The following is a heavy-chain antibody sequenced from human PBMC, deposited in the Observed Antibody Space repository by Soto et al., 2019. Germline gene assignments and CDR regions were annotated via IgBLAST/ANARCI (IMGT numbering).Heavy chain of an antibody. CDR3: ARESWGNNYFDY. CDR2: ISYDGSNK. D-gene: IGHD1-26*01. J-gene: IGHJ4*02. CDR1: GFTFSSYA. V-gene: IGHV3-30-3*01. Sequence: GGSLSLSCAASGFTFSSYAMHWVRQAPGKGLEWVAVISYDGSNKYYADSVKGRFTISRDNSKNTLYLQMNSLRAEDTALYYCARESWGNNYFDYWGQGTLVTVSS.